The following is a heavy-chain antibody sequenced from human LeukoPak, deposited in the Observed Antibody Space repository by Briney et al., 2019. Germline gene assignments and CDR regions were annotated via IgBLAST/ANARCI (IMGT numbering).Heavy chain of an antibody. Sequence: GRPLRLSCAASGFTFSSYAMHWVRQAPGKGLEWVAVISYDGSNKYYADSVKGRFTISRDNSKNTLYLQMNSLRAEDTAVYYCARDQWELSSPIDYWGQGALVTVSS. V-gene: IGHV3-30-3*01. CDR1: GFTFSSYA. J-gene: IGHJ4*02. CDR2: ISYDGSNK. CDR3: ARDQWELSSPIDY. D-gene: IGHD1-26*01.